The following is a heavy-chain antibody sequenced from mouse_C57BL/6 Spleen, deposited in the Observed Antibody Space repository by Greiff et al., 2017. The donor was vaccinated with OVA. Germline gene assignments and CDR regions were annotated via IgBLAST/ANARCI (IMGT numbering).Heavy chain of an antibody. CDR2: IDPNSGGT. CDR1: GYTFTSYW. Sequence: QVQLQQPGAELVKPGASVKLSCKASGYTFTSYWMHWVKQRPGRGVEWIGRIDPNSGGTKYNEKFKSKATLTVDKPSSTAYMQLSSLTSEDSAVYYCARSSYYYGSSPAYWGQGTLVTVSA. D-gene: IGHD1-1*01. J-gene: IGHJ3*01. V-gene: IGHV1-72*01. CDR3: ARSSYYYGSSPAY.